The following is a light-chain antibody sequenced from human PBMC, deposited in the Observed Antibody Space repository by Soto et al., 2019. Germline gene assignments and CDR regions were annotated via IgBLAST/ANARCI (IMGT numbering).Light chain of an antibody. Sequence: QSVLTQPASVSGSPGQSITISCTGTSSDVGAYNYVSWYQQHPGKAPKLIIYEVSNRPSGVSNRFSGSKSDNTASLTISGLQAEDEADYYCSSYASSSTLFGGGTKLTVL. V-gene: IGLV2-14*01. CDR3: SSYASSSTL. CDR2: EVS. J-gene: IGLJ2*01. CDR1: SSDVGAYNY.